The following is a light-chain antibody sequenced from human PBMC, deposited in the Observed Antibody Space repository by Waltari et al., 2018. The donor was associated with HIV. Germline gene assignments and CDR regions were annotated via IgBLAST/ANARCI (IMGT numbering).Light chain of an antibody. CDR2: CAY. CDR1: QSVAGNY. Sequence: DIVLTQPPATVSLSPGERATLSCRPSQSVAGNYIAWYHQVPGQAPRLLISCAYSGSTGIPARFSGSGSGTDFTLTISGLEPEDFGVYYCQQYTTSPDTFGQGTNLEI. J-gene: IGKJ2*01. CDR3: QQYTTSPDT. V-gene: IGKV3-20*01.